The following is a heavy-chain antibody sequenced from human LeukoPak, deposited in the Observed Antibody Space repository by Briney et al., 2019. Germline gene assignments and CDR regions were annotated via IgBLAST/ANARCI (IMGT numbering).Heavy chain of an antibody. V-gene: IGHV4-34*01. CDR1: GGSFSGYY. CDR3: ARHSYYDSSPDY. Sequence: PSETLSLTCAVYGGSFSGYYWSWIRQPPGKGLEWIGEINHSGSTNYNPSLKSRVTISVDTSKNQFSLKLSSVTAADTAVYYCARHSYYDSSPDYWGQGTLVTVSS. D-gene: IGHD3-22*01. CDR2: INHSGST. J-gene: IGHJ4*02.